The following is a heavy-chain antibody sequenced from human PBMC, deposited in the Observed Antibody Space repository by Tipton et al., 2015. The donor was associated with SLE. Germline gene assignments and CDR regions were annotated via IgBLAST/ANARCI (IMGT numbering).Heavy chain of an antibody. D-gene: IGHD4-23*01. CDR3: ARDPVYGGNTGAFDI. V-gene: IGHV4-39*02. J-gene: IGHJ3*02. CDR2: IYYSGST. CDR1: GGSISSYY. Sequence: TLSLTCTVSGGSISSYYWGWIRQPPGKGLEWIGSIYYSGSTYYNPSLKSRVTISVDTSKNQFSLKLSSVTAADTAVYYCARDPVYGGNTGAFDIWGQGTMVTVSS.